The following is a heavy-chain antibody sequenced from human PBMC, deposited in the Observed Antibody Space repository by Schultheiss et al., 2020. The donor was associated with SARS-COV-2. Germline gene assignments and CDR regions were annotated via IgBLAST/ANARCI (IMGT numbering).Heavy chain of an antibody. CDR3: ARGALVVPAASLYPETIYYYDDMDV. J-gene: IGHJ6*02. CDR2: IYYSGST. V-gene: IGHV4-59*01. D-gene: IGHD2-2*01. Sequence: SQTLSLTCTVSGGSISSYYWSWIRQPPGKGLEWIGYIYYSGSTNYNPSLKSRVTISVDTSKNQFSLKLSSVTAEEKAMYYCARGALVVPAASLYPETIYYYDDMDVWGLGSTVTVAS. CDR1: GGSISSYY.